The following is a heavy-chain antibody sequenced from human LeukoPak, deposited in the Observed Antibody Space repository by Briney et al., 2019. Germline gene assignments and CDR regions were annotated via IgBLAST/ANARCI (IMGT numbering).Heavy chain of an antibody. Sequence: PGGSLRLSCAASGFTFSDYWMTWVRQAPGKGLEWVADIKQDGSEKYYVDSVKGRFTISRDNAKKSLYLQMNSLRAEDTAVYYCARHRAAAPHDAFDIWGQGTMVTVSS. CDR2: IKQDGSEK. D-gene: IGHD6-13*01. J-gene: IGHJ3*02. CDR1: GFTFSDYW. V-gene: IGHV3-7*01. CDR3: ARHRAAAPHDAFDI.